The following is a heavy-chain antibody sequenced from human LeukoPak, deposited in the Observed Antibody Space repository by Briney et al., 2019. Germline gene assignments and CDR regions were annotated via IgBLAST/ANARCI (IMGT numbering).Heavy chain of an antibody. CDR3: ARDPQLGMVGGYFDL. J-gene: IGHJ2*01. V-gene: IGHV1-46*01. CDR2: INPSGGST. D-gene: IGHD7-27*01. Sequence: GSSVKVSCKASGGTFSSYAISWVRQAPGQGLEWMGIINPSGGSTSYAQKFQGRVTMTRDMSTSTVYMELSSLRSEDTAVYYCARDPQLGMVGGYFDLWGRGTLVTVSS. CDR1: GGTFSSYA.